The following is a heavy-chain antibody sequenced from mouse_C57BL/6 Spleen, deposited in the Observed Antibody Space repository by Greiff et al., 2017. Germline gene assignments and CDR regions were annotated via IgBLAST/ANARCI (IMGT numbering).Heavy chain of an antibody. CDR3: ARALYYGRDWFAY. D-gene: IGHD1-1*01. J-gene: IGHJ3*01. CDR1: GFTFSDYY. V-gene: IGHV5-12*01. CDR2: ISNGGGST. Sequence: EVQVVESGGGLVQPGGSLKLSCAASGFTFSDYYMYWVRQTPEKRLEWVAYISNGGGSTYYPDTVKGRFTISRDNAKNTLYLQMSRLKSEDTAMYYCARALYYGRDWFAYWGQGTLVTVSA.